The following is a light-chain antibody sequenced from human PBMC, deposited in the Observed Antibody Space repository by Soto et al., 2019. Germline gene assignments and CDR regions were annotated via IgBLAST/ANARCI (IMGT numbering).Light chain of an antibody. CDR3: QQYNYWPRA. J-gene: IGKJ1*01. V-gene: IGKV3-15*01. CDR2: GAS. Sequence: DIVMTQSPATLSVSPGERATLSCRASQSVSSNLTWYQQKPGQAPRLLIYGASTRDTGIPARFSGSGSGTEFTLTISSLQSEDFAVYYCQQYNYWPRAFGQGAKVEIK. CDR1: QSVSSN.